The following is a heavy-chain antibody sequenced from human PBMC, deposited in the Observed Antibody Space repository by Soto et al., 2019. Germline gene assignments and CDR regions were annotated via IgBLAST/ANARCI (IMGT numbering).Heavy chain of an antibody. Sequence: GASVKVSCKASGYIFTTYAMHWVRQAPGQRPEWMGWISNGDTKYSQNFQDRLSITRDTSASTVYMELSNLRSEDTAVYYCARGRVVRGVISGVPHDFWGQGTLVTVSS. CDR3: ARGRVVRGVISGVPHDF. J-gene: IGHJ4*02. V-gene: IGHV1-3*01. CDR1: GYIFTTYA. CDR2: ISNGDT. D-gene: IGHD3-10*01.